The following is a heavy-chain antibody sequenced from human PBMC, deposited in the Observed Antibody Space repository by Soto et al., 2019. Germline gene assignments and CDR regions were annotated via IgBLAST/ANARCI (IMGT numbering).Heavy chain of an antibody. J-gene: IGHJ3*02. CDR2: IKQDGSEK. CDR1: GFTFSSYW. V-gene: IGHV3-7*01. Sequence: GGSLRLSCAASGFTFSSYWMSWVRQAPGKGLEWVANIKQDGSEKYYVDSVKGRFTISRDNAKNSLYLQMNSLRAEDTAVYYCAPPDIEGVKGRVFDIGGKGKMVTV. CDR3: APPDIEGVKGRVFDI. D-gene: IGHD5-12*01.